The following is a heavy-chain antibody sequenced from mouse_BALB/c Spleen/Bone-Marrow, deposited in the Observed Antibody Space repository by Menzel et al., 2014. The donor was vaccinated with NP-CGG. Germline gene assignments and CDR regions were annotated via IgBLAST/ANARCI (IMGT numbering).Heavy chain of an antibody. J-gene: IGHJ2*01. CDR3: ARSLERFDY. D-gene: IGHD4-1*01. CDR1: GDSITSAY. V-gene: IGHV3-8*02. CDR2: ISYTGNT. Sequence: EVKVEESGPSLVKPSQTLSLTCSVTGDSITSAYWHWIRKFPGNELEYMGYISYTGNTYYNSSLKSRISITRDTSKNQYSLQLHSMTTEDTALYFCARSLERFDYWGQGATLTSSS.